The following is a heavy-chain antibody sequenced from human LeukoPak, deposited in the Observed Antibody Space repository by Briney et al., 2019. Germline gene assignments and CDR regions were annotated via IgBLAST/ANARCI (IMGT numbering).Heavy chain of an antibody. CDR1: GFTFSTYT. CDR3: AKGQQSGSYSSSDY. CDR2: ISGSGGDT. Sequence: GGSLRLSCAASGFTFSTYTMNWVRQAPGKGLEWVSVISGSGGDTYYADSVKGRFTISRDNSKNTLYLQMNSLRAEDTAVYRCAKGQQSGSYSSSDYWGQGTLVTVSS. V-gene: IGHV3-23*01. J-gene: IGHJ4*02. D-gene: IGHD1-26*01.